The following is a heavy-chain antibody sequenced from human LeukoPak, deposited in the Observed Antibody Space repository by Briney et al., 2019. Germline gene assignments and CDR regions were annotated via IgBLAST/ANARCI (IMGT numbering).Heavy chain of an antibody. CDR3: ARDQLPTVTTSYDY. CDR1: GFTVSSNY. D-gene: IGHD4-17*01. CDR2: IYSGGST. J-gene: IGHJ4*02. V-gene: IGHV3-53*04. Sequence: PGGSLRLSCAVSGFTVSSNYMSWVRQPPGKGLEWVSVIYSGGSTYYADSVKGRFTISRHDSRDTLYLQMNSLRVEDTAVYYCARDQLPTVTTSYDYWGQGTLVTVSS.